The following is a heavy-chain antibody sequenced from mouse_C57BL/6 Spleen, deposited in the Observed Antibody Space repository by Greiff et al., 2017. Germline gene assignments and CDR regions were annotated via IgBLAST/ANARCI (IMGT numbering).Heavy chain of an antibody. J-gene: IGHJ3*01. CDR2: INPSSGYT. D-gene: IGHD2-3*01. CDR3: ARSSGYYPFAY. V-gene: IGHV1-4*01. CDR1: GYTFTSYT. Sequence: VQLQASWAELARPGASVKMSCKASGYTFTSYTMHWVKQRPGQGLEWIGYINPSSGYTKYNQKFKDKATLTADKSSSTAYMQLSSLTSEDSAVYYCARSSGYYPFAYWGQGTLVTVSA.